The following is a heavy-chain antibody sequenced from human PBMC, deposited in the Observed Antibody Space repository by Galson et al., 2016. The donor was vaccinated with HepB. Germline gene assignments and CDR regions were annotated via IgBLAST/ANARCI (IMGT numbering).Heavy chain of an antibody. Sequence: LRLSCAGSGFTFSSHPMNWVRQAPGKGLEWVSSTGSRGDDTYYADSVKGRFTVSRDNLKNTLYLQMNSLRADDTAVYYCAKRVSSSKYFDYWARGPWSLSPQ. V-gene: IGHV3-23*01. D-gene: IGHD2-2*01. CDR1: GFTFSSHP. CDR2: TGSRGDDT. J-gene: IGHJ4*02. CDR3: AKRVSSSKYFDY.